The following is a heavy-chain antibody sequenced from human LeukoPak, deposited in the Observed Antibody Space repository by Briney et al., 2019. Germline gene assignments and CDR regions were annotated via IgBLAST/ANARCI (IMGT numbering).Heavy chain of an antibody. J-gene: IGHJ4*02. CDR1: GGTVRRYG. D-gene: IGHD3-10*01. CDR2: INQGGNEK. Sequence: GGSLRVSYAAPGGTVRRYGRTWVGQPSGKGVQWVAKINQGGNEKFYVVAVRGRFIIPKGNAKYALYLQMNSLRAEERAVYYCARDGSYHGPGNYAYWGQGTLVNVSS. CDR3: ARDGSYHGPGNYAY. V-gene: IGHV3-7*04.